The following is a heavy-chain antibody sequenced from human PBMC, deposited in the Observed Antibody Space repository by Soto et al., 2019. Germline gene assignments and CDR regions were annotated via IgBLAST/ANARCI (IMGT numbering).Heavy chain of an antibody. CDR1: GDTFSSYA. V-gene: IGHV1-69*06. Sequence: QVQLVQSGAEVKKPGSSVKVSCKASGDTFSSYAISWVRQAPGQGLEWMGGIIPIFGTANYAQKFQGRVTITADKSTSTAYMELSSLRSEDTAVYYCARGYYYDSSGYYYDYFDYWGQGTLVTVSS. J-gene: IGHJ4*02. D-gene: IGHD3-22*01. CDR3: ARGYYYDSSGYYYDYFDY. CDR2: IIPIFGTA.